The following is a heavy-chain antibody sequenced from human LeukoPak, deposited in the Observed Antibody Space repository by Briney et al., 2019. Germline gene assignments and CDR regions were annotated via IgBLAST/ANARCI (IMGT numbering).Heavy chain of an antibody. V-gene: IGHV3-74*01. CDR2: INTDGSST. J-gene: IGHJ4*02. CDR3: ARGLGYCSGGACSV. CDR1: GFTFSSFW. D-gene: IGHD2-15*01. Sequence: GGPLRLSCAASGFTFSSFWMHWVRQAPGKGLVWVSRINTDGSSTNYADSVKGRFAISRDNAKNTLFLQMNSLRADDTAVYYCARGLGYCSGGACSVWGQGTLVTVSS.